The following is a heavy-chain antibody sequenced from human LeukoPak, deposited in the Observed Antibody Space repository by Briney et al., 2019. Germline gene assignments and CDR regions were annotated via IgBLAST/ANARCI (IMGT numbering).Heavy chain of an antibody. CDR3: ATDLGRYNWKGPGGLY. Sequence: ASVKVSCKVSGYTLTELSMHWVRQAPGKGLEWMGGFDPEDGETIYAQKFQGRVTMTEDTSTDTAYMELSSLRSEDTAVYYCATDLGRYNWKGPGGLYWGQGTLVTVSS. J-gene: IGHJ4*02. D-gene: IGHD1-20*01. V-gene: IGHV1-24*01. CDR1: GYTLTELS. CDR2: FDPEDGET.